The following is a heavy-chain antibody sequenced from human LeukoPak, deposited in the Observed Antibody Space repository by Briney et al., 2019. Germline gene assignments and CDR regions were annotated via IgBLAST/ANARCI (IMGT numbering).Heavy chain of an antibody. CDR2: ITSSSNI. CDR3: ARSANPGGHEFDP. J-gene: IGHJ5*02. V-gene: IGHV3-48*02. Sequence: PGGSLRLSCEASGFTFSSYAMAWVRQAPGKGLEWLSYITSSSNINYADSVKGRFTISRDNAKNSLYLQMNSLRDEDTAVYYCARSANPGGHEFDPWGQGTLVTVSS. CDR1: GFTFSSYA. D-gene: IGHD6-25*01.